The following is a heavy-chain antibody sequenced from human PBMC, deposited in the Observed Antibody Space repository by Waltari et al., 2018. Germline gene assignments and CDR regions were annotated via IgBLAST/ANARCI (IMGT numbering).Heavy chain of an antibody. V-gene: IGHV4-61*02. CDR2: IYTSGST. CDR1: GGSISSGSYY. D-gene: IGHD6-19*01. CDR3: ARDRNVAGSLDY. Sequence: QVQLQESGPGLVKPSQTLSLTCTVSGGSISSGSYYWSWIRQPAGKGLEWIGRIYTSGSTNDNPSLKGRVTISVDTSKNQFSLKLSSVTAADTAVYYWARDRNVAGSLDYWGQGTLVTVSS. J-gene: IGHJ4*02.